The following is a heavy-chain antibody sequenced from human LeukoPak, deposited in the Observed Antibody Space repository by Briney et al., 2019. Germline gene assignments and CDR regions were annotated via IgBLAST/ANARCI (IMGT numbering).Heavy chain of an antibody. J-gene: IGHJ4*02. Sequence: SETLSLTCTVSGGSISSDLWSWIRQPPGKGLEWIGYIYNSGSTRYSPSLKSRVTISADTSKNQFSLKLGSVTAADTAVYYCARSLGGAAAGDYWGQGTLVTVSS. CDR2: IYNSGST. D-gene: IGHD6-13*01. V-gene: IGHV4-59*01. CDR1: GGSISSDL. CDR3: ARSLGGAAAGDY.